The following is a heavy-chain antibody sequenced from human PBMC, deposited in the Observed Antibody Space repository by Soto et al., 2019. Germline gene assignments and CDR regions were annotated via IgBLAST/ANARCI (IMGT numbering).Heavy chain of an antibody. CDR1: GVSISSYY. J-gene: IGHJ6*03. CDR3: AGELEPHYYSYYMDV. V-gene: IGHV4-59*05. CDR2: IYYSGST. Sequence: PSETLSLTCTVSGVSISSYYWSWIRQPPGKGLEWIGSIYYSGSTYYNPSLKSRVTISVDTSKNQFSLKLSSVTAADTAVYYCAGELEPHYYSYYMDVWGKGTTVTVSS. D-gene: IGHD1-1*01.